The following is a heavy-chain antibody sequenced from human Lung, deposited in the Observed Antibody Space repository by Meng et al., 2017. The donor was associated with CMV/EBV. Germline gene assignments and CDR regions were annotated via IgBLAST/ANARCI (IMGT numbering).Heavy chain of an antibody. V-gene: IGHV3-73*01. CDR1: GFSGSG. D-gene: IGHD1-1*01. J-gene: IGHJ6*02. Sequence: GGSLRLSCAVSGFSGSGIHWVRQASGKGLEWVGHSRSKDFSYATEFAASVKGRFTISRDESKNTAHLQMNSLKTEDTAVYYCTKDWSHAMDVWGQGTTVTVSS. CDR2: SRSKDFSYAT. CDR3: TKDWSHAMDV.